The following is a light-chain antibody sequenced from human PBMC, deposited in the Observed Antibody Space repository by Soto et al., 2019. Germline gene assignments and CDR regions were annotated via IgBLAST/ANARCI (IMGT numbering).Light chain of an antibody. CDR2: GAS. CDR1: ENIYTN. CDR3: QQSYNWPRT. V-gene: IGKV3-15*01. J-gene: IGKJ5*01. Sequence: EIVMTQSPATLSVSPGESATLSCRASENIYTNLAWYQQKPGQAPRLLFYGASTRATGLPASFSGTGSGTEFTLTINSLQAEDAAVYYCQQSYNWPRTFGQGTRLEI.